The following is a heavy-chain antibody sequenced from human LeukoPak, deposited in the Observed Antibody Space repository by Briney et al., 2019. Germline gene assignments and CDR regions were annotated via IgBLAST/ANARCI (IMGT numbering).Heavy chain of an antibody. CDR1: GGSISNTNW. Sequence: SETPSLTCAVSGGSISNTNWWTWVRQPPGKGLEWIGEVYHSGSTNYTPSLKSRVTISVDKSKNQFSLKLSSVTAADTAVYYCARTGYNYGLDYWGQGTLVTVSS. V-gene: IGHV4-4*02. CDR3: ARTGYNYGLDY. J-gene: IGHJ4*02. CDR2: VYHSGST. D-gene: IGHD5-18*01.